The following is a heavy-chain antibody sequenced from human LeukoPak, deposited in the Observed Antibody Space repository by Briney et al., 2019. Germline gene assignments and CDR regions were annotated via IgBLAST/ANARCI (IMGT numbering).Heavy chain of an antibody. J-gene: IGHJ4*02. D-gene: IGHD1-26*01. Sequence: GRSLRLSCAASGFTFSSYAMHWVRQAPGKGLEWVAVISYDGSNKYYADSVKGRFTISRDNSKNTLYLQMNSLRAEDTAVYYCARGGGIYGLWDYWGQGTLVTVSS. CDR2: ISYDGSNK. CDR1: GFTFSSYA. V-gene: IGHV3-30-3*01. CDR3: ARGGGIYGLWDY.